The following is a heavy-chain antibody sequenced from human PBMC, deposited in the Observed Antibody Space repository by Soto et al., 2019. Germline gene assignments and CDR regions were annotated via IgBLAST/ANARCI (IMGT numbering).Heavy chain of an antibody. CDR3: ARGWGRIFDY. J-gene: IGHJ4*02. Sequence: QVQLQQWGAGLLKPSETLSLTCAVYGGSLSGYYWNWIRQPPGKGLEWIGEINHSGDTNYNSSLKSRVTISVDTSKNQFYLKLSSVTAADTAVYYCARGWGRIFDYWGQGTLVTVSS. CDR2: INHSGDT. D-gene: IGHD7-27*01. V-gene: IGHV4-34*01. CDR1: GGSLSGYY.